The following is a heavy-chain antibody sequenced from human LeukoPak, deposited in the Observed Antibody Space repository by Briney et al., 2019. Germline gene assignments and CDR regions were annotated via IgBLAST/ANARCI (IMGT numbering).Heavy chain of an antibody. CDR3: AKGYTSGWYYYIDY. Sequence: GGSLRLSCAASGFTFSSYSMNWVRQAPGKGLEWVSYISSSSSTIYYADSVKGRFTISRDNAKNSLYLQMNSLRAEDTAVYYCAKGYTSGWYYYIDYWGQGTLVTVS. J-gene: IGHJ4*02. CDR2: ISSSSSTI. D-gene: IGHD6-19*01. CDR1: GFTFSSYS. V-gene: IGHV3-48*01.